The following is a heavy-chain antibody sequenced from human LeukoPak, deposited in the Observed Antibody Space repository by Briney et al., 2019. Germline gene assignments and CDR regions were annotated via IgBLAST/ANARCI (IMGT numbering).Heavy chain of an antibody. CDR3: ARGPVALPNDRLSLFFDF. V-gene: IGHV4-34*01. J-gene: IGHJ5*01. D-gene: IGHD2-8*01. Sequence: KPSETLSLTCAGYGASFNTYYWTWIRQSPDKGLEWIGEVKHDGDTNVNPSLRSRVVMSVDASKNQFSLKMTSVTAADTAIYFCARGPVALPNDRLSLFFDFWGQGTLVTVSS. CDR1: GASFNTYY. CDR2: VKHDGDT.